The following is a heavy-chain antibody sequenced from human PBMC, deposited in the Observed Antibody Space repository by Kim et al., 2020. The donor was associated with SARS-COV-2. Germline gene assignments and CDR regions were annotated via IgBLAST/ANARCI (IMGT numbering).Heavy chain of an antibody. J-gene: IGHJ6*02. CDR2: IISMFGTT. V-gene: IGHV1-69*13. Sequence: SVKVSCKTSGGTISDYVISWVRQAPGQGLEWMGGIISMFGTTGYAEKFQGRVTITAYASSSTAYMELSNLRSEDTAVYYCASALRAYFYYHGMDVWGQGTTVTVSS. CDR3: ASALRAYFYYHGMDV. CDR1: GGTISDYV.